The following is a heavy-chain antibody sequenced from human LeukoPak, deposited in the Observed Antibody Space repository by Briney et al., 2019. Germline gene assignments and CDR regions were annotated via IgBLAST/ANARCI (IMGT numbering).Heavy chain of an antibody. V-gene: IGHV4-59*01. CDR2: IYASGST. J-gene: IGHJ3*02. D-gene: IGHD1-26*01. CDR1: GGSFSSYY. Sequence: SETLSLTCTVSGGSFSSYYWSWVRQPPGKGLEGIGYIYASGSTNYNPSLKSRVTISVDTSKNQFSLKLSSVTAADTAVYYCARGGVVGATAFAFDIWGQGTMVTVSS. CDR3: ARGGVVGATAFAFDI.